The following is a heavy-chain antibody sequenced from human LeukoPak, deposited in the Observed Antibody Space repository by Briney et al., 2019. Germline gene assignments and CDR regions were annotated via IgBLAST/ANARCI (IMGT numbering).Heavy chain of an antibody. CDR2: ISGSGGDK. Sequence: GGSLRLSXTASGFTFSSFAMSWVRQAPGKGLEWVSSISGSGGDKYDADSVKGQFTISRDNPKNTLYLQMNSLRGEDTATYYCAKTSIRGYYYMEVWGKGTTVTVAS. J-gene: IGHJ6*03. CDR1: GFTFSSFA. CDR3: AKTSIRGYYYMEV. V-gene: IGHV3-23*01.